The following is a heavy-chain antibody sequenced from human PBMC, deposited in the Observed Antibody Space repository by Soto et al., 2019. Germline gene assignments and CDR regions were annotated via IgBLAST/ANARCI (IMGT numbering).Heavy chain of an antibody. CDR2: IYHSGST. J-gene: IGHJ6*02. Sequence: PSDTMSLTCAVSGGSISSGGYSWSWIRQPPGKGLEWIGYIYHSGSTYYNPSLKSRVTISVDRSKNQFSLKLSSVTAADTAVYYCARGGSYLGIYYYYGMDVWGQGTTVTVSS. CDR3: ARGGSYLGIYYYYGMDV. V-gene: IGHV4-30-2*01. D-gene: IGHD1-26*01. CDR1: GGSISSGGYS.